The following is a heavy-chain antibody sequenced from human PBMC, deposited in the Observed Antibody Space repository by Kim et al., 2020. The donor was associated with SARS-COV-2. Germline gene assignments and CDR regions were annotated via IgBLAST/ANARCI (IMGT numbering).Heavy chain of an antibody. Sequence: GGSLRLSCAASGFTFSDYYMSWIRQAPGKGLEWVSYISSGSSYTKYADSVKGRFTISRDNGKNSLYLQMNSLRAEDTAVYYCARERLITIFGVVINDAFDIWGQGTMVTVSS. D-gene: IGHD3-3*01. CDR1: GFTFSDYY. CDR3: ARERLITIFGVVINDAFDI. V-gene: IGHV3-11*05. CDR2: ISSGSSYT. J-gene: IGHJ3*02.